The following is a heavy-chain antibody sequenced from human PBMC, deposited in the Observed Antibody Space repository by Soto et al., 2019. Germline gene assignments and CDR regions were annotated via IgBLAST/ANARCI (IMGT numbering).Heavy chain of an antibody. CDR1: GFTFSSYA. Sequence: PGGSLRLSCAASGFTFSSYAMSWVRQAPGKGLEWVSVFCGSGGSTYYADSVKGWFTISRDNSKNTLYLQMNSLRAEDTAVYYCAKDYWRVAAAGNGFSAFDIWGQGTMVTVSS. CDR2: FCGSGGST. V-gene: IGHV3-23*01. J-gene: IGHJ3*02. CDR3: AKDYWRVAAAGNGFSAFDI. D-gene: IGHD6-13*01.